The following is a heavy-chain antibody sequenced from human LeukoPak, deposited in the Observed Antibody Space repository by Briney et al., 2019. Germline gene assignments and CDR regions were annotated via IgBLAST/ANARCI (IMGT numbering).Heavy chain of an antibody. Sequence: ASVKVSCKASGYTFTGYYLHWVRQAPGQGLEWMGWTNPNSGGTDYAQKFQGRVTTTRDTSISTVYMELSRLRSDDTAVYYCAREGYCTGGTCFDNWGQGTLVTVSS. V-gene: IGHV1-2*02. CDR1: GYTFTGYY. CDR2: TNPNSGGT. D-gene: IGHD2-8*02. CDR3: AREGYCTGGTCFDN. J-gene: IGHJ4*02.